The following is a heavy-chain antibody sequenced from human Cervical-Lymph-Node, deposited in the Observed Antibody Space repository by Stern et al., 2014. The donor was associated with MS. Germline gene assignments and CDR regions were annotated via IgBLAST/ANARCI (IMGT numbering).Heavy chain of an antibody. CDR1: GGSISSYY. J-gene: IGHJ6*02. CDR3: ARVGAGGYSFSYYYGMDV. V-gene: IGHV4-59*01. CDR2: IYYSGST. Sequence: QLQLQESGPGLVKPSETLSLTCTVSGGSISSYYWSWIRQPPGKGLEWIGYIYYSGSTNYNPSLKSRVTISVDTSKNQFSLKLSSVTAADTAVYYCARVGAGGYSFSYYYGMDVWGQGTTVTVSS. D-gene: IGHD5-18*01.